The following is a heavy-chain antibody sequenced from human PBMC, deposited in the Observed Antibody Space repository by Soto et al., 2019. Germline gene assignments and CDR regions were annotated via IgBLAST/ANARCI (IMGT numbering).Heavy chain of an antibody. CDR3: ARTRTIRRISSPRSGFDP. D-gene: IGHD3-3*02. Sequence: QVQLVQSGAEVKKPGASVKVSCKASGYTFTSYDINWVRQATGQGLEWMGWMNPNSGNTGYAQKFQGRVTMTRNTSISTAYMELSSLRSEDTAVYYCARTRTIRRISSPRSGFDPWGQGTLVTVSS. J-gene: IGHJ5*02. CDR2: MNPNSGNT. V-gene: IGHV1-8*01. CDR1: GYTFTSYD.